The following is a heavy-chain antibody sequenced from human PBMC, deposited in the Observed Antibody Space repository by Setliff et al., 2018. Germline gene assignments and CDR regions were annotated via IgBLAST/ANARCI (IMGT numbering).Heavy chain of an antibody. CDR3: AREKFYYDGSGYYFDY. V-gene: IGHV1-18*01. J-gene: IGHJ4*02. CDR2: ISTSNGNT. Sequence: ASVKVSCKASGFSFTDYLMNWVRQAPGQGLEWMGWISTSNGNTNYAQKLQGRVTMTTDTSTSTAYMELSSLRSDDTAVYYCAREKFYYDGSGYYFDYWGQGTLVTVSS. CDR1: GFSFTDYL. D-gene: IGHD3-22*01.